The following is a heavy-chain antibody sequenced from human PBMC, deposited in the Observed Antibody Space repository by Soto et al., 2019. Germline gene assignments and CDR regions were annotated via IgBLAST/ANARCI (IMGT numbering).Heavy chain of an antibody. Sequence: EVHLLESGGGLVQPGESLRLSCVASGFSFSSYGMSWVRQAPGKGLEWASIISGSGDAKYYADSVKGRFTISRDNSKNTMYLQMDSLRAEDTAVYYCAKDFDSDETSHGPNEYWGQGPLVTVSS. CDR2: ISGSGDAK. J-gene: IGHJ4*02. V-gene: IGHV3-23*01. CDR3: AKDFDSDETSHGPNEY. CDR1: GFSFSSYG. D-gene: IGHD3-22*01.